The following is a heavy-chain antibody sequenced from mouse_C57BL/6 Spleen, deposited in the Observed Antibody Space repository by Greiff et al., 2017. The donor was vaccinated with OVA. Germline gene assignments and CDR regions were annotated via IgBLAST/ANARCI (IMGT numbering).Heavy chain of an antibody. V-gene: IGHV1-80*01. Sequence: QVQLQQSGAELVKPGASVKISCKASGYAFSSSWMNWVKQRPGKGLEWIGQIYPGDGDTNYNGKFKGKATLTADKSSSTAYMKLSSLTSEDSAVYFCARYRGYCGFWDRGTTLTVSS. J-gene: IGHJ2*01. CDR3: ARYRGYCGF. CDR1: GYAFSSSW. CDR2: IYPGDGDT.